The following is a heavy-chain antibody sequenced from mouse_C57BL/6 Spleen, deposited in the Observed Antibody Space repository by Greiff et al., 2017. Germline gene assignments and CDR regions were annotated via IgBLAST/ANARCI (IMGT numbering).Heavy chain of an antibody. CDR3: ARTITTVVANYFDY. Sequence: QVQLQQSGAELVKPGASVKLSCKASGYTFTSYWMHWVKQRPGRGLEWIGRIDPNSGGTKYNEKFKSKATLTVDRPSSTAYMQLSSLTSEDSAVYYCARTITTVVANYFDYWGQGTTLTVSS. CDR2: IDPNSGGT. V-gene: IGHV1-72*01. D-gene: IGHD1-1*01. CDR1: GYTFTSYW. J-gene: IGHJ2*01.